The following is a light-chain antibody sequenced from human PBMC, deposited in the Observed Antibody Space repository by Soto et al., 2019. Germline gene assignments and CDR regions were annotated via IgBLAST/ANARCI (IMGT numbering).Light chain of an antibody. CDR2: GAS. Sequence: EILLTQSPGTLSLSPGERATLSCRASQIVVGDTLAWFQQRPGQAPRLVIYGASNRAAGIPDRFSGSGSGTDFTLTVSRLEPEDFAMYYCQQYHWAPDTFGQGTRLEMK. CDR3: QQYHWAPDT. J-gene: IGKJ5*01. V-gene: IGKV3-20*01. CDR1: QIVVGDT.